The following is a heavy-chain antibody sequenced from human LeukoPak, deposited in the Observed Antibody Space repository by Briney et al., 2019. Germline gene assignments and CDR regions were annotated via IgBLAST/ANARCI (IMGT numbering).Heavy chain of an antibody. J-gene: IGHJ5*02. V-gene: IGHV4-39*07. CDR3: ARVSAANFYAAGRKTFDP. CDR1: GGSISSSSYY. D-gene: IGHD6-13*01. Sequence: SETLSLTCTVSGGSISSSSYYWGWIRQPPGKGLEWIGSIYYSGSTYYNPSLKSRVTISVDTSKNQFSLKLSSVTAADTAVYYCARVSAANFYAAGRKTFDPWGQGTLVTVSS. CDR2: IYYSGST.